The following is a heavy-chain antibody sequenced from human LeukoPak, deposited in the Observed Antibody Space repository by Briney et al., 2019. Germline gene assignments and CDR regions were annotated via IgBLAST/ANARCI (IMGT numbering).Heavy chain of an antibody. V-gene: IGHV4-39*01. Sequence: SETLSLTCTVSGGSLSSDTYYWGWIRQPPGQGLEWIGSIYYTGSTYYNPSLKSRVTISVDTSKNQFSLKLSSVTAADTAAYFCASSKAGYATGFDYWGQGTLVTVSS. CDR3: ASSKAGYATGFDY. CDR2: IYYTGST. J-gene: IGHJ4*02. D-gene: IGHD5-12*01. CDR1: GGSLSSDTYY.